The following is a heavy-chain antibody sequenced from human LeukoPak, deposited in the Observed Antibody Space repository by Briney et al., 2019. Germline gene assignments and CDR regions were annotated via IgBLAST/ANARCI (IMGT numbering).Heavy chain of an antibody. CDR1: GGSISSYY. D-gene: IGHD3-3*01. J-gene: IGHJ3*02. CDR2: FYYSGGT. Sequence: SETLSLTCTVSGGSISSYYWNWIRQPPGKGPEWIGYFYYSGGTNYNPSLKSRVTISVDTSKNQFSLKLSSVTAADTAVYYCAKGPNFWLTPVAFHIWGQGTKVTVSS. CDR3: AKGPNFWLTPVAFHI. V-gene: IGHV4-59*01.